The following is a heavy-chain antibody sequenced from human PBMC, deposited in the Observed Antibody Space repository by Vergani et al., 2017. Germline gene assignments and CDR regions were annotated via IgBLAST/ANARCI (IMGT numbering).Heavy chain of an antibody. J-gene: IGHJ5*02. CDR3: ATDKGWFDP. CDR2: FDPEDGET. Sequence: QVQLVQSWAEVRKSGASVKVSCSFSGFTITSYGIHWVQQSPGQGLEWMGGFDPEDGETIYAQKFQGRVTMTEDTSTDTAYMELSSLRSEDTAVYYCATDKGWFDPWGQGTLVTVSS. CDR1: GFTITSYG. V-gene: IGHV1-24*01.